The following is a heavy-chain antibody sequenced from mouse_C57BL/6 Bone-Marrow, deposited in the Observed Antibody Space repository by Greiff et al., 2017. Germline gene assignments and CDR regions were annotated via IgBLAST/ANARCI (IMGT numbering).Heavy chain of an antibody. CDR2: IYPRSGNT. V-gene: IGHV1-81*01. J-gene: IGHJ4*01. D-gene: IGHD1-1*01. Sequence: QVHVKQPGAELARPGASVKLSCKASGYTFTSYGISWVKQRTGQGLEWIGEIYPRSGNTYYNEKFKGKATLTADKSSSTAYMELRSLTSEDSAVYFCARSVYDYNAMDYWGQGTSVTVSS. CDR3: ARSVYDYNAMDY. CDR1: GYTFTSYG.